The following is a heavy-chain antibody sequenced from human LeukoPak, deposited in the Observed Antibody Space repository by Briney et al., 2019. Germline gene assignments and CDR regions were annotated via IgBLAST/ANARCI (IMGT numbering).Heavy chain of an antibody. CDR1: GFTFSSYT. D-gene: IGHD1-26*01. J-gene: IGHJ4*02. CDR2: ISGGSTYI. V-gene: IGHV3-21*01. Sequence: GGSLRLSCAASGFTFSSYTMNWVRQAPGKGLEWVSSISGGSTYIYYADSVKGRFTISRDNTKNSVYLQMNGLRAEDTAIYYCAKSQEWEPPHWNDCWGQGTLVTVSS. CDR3: AKSQEWEPPHWNDC.